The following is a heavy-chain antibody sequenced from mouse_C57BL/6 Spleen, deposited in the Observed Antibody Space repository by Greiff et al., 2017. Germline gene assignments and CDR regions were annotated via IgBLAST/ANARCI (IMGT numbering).Heavy chain of an antibody. CDR3: SITMINYAMDY. J-gene: IGHJ4*01. D-gene: IGHD2-4*01. CDR2: IWRGGST. CDR1: GFSLTSYG. V-gene: IGHV2-5*01. Sequence: VHLVESGPGLVQPSQSLSITCTVSGFSLTSYGVHWVRQSPGKGLEWLGVIWRGGSTDYNAAFMSRLSITKDNSKIQVFFKMNSLQADDTSIYYWSITMINYAMDYWGQGTSVTVSS.